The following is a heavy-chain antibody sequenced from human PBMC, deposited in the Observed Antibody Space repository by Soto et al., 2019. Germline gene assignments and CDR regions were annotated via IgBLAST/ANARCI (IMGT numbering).Heavy chain of an antibody. CDR3: AWRPTKGATPENWFDP. V-gene: IGHV3-7*01. D-gene: IGHD1-26*01. CDR1: GFTFSSYW. Sequence: EVQLVESGGGLVPPGGSLRLSCAASGFTFSSYWMSWVRQAPGQGLEWVANIKQDGSEKYYVDSVKGRFTISRDNAKNSLYLQMNSLRAEDTAVYYCAWRPTKGATPENWFDPWGQGTLVTVSS. J-gene: IGHJ5*02. CDR2: IKQDGSEK.